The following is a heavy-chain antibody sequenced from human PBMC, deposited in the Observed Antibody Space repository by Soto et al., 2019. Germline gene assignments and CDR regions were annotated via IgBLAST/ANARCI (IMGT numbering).Heavy chain of an antibody. J-gene: IGHJ4*02. CDR3: AKDVRSSGWYFGSFGEDFDY. CDR1: GFTFSSYA. V-gene: IGHV3-23*01. CDR2: ISGSGGST. D-gene: IGHD6-19*01. Sequence: LRLSCAASGFTFSSYAMSWVRQAPGKGLEWVSAISGSGGSTYYADSVKGRFTISRDNSKNTLYLQMNSLRVEDTAVYYCAKDVRSSGWYFGSFGEDFDYWGQGTLVTVSS.